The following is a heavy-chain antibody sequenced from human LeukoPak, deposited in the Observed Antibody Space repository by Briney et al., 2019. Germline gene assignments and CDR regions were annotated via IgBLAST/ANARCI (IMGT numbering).Heavy chain of an antibody. Sequence: GGSLRLSCAASGFTFSSYAMSWVRQAPGKGLEWVSVISGSGGRTYYADSVKGRFTVSRDNSKNTLYVQMNSLRAEDTAVYYCAKDLLAATIDYYFDYWGQGTLVTVSS. D-gene: IGHD5-12*01. CDR1: GFTFSSYA. V-gene: IGHV3-23*01. CDR3: AKDLLAATIDYYFDY. CDR2: ISGSGGRT. J-gene: IGHJ4*02.